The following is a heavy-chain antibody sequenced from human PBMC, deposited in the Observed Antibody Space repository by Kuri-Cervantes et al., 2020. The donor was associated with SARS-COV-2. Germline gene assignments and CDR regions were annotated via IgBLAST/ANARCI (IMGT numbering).Heavy chain of an antibody. CDR1: GFTFSNYV. V-gene: IGHV3-33*08. CDR3: ASGAANYYYMDV. D-gene: IGHD3-16*01. J-gene: IGHJ6*03. Sequence: GESLKISCVASGFTFSNYVIHWVRQAPGKGLEWVAVIWYDGENEYYAGSVKGRFTISRDNSKNTVSLHMNSLRAEDTVMYYSASGAANYYYMDVWGKGTTVTVSS. CDR2: IWYDGENE.